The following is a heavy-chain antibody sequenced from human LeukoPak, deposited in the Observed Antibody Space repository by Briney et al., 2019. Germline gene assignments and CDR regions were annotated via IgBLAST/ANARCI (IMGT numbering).Heavy chain of an antibody. J-gene: IGHJ4*02. CDR1: GFTFGDYA. Sequence: GRSLRLSCTVSGFTFGDYAMKWVRQAPGKGLEWVGCIRSKAYGGTTEYAASVKGRFNISRDDSKSIAYLQMNSLKTEDTAVYYCIRELWNSGYENYFGYWGQGTLVTVSS. CDR2: IRSKAYGGTT. CDR3: IRELWNSGYENYFGY. D-gene: IGHD6-25*01. V-gene: IGHV3-49*04.